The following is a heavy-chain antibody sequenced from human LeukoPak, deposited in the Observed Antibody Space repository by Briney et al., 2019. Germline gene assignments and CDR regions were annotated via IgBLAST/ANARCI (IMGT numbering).Heavy chain of an antibody. CDR2: IIPIFGTA. Sequence: ASVKLSCKASGDTFSSYAISWVRQAPGQGLEWMGGIIPIFGTANYAQKFQGRVTITADKSTSTAYMELSSLRSEDTAVYYCARGGMITYDVALGYWGQGTLVTVSS. CDR3: ARGGMITYDVALGY. CDR1: GDTFSSYA. J-gene: IGHJ4*02. V-gene: IGHV1-69*06. D-gene: IGHD3-16*01.